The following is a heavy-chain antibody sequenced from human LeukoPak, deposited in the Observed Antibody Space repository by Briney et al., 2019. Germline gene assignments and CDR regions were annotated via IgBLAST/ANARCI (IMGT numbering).Heavy chain of an antibody. J-gene: IGHJ5*02. CDR3: ARERSMVRGISWFDP. CDR1: GGSISSGGFY. D-gene: IGHD3-10*01. Sequence: PSETLSLTCSVSGGSISSGGFYWSWIRQPPGKGLEWIGYIHSSGNTYYNPSLKSRVFMSVDASKNQFSLKVTSVTAADTAVYYCARERSMVRGISWFDPWGQGTLVTVSS. V-gene: IGHV4-30-4*01. CDR2: IHSSGNT.